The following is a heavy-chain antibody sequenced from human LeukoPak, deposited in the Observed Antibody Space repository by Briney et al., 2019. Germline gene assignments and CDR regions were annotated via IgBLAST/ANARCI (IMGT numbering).Heavy chain of an antibody. Sequence: SGTLSLTCAVYGGSFSGYYWSWIRQPPGKGLEWIGEINHSGSTNYNPSLKSRVTISVDTSKNQFSLKLSSVTAADTAVYYCASRGYSYVLRRDVDYWGQGTLVTVSS. V-gene: IGHV4-34*01. D-gene: IGHD5-18*01. CDR1: GGSFSGYY. CDR2: INHSGST. J-gene: IGHJ4*02. CDR3: ASRGYSYVLRRDVDY.